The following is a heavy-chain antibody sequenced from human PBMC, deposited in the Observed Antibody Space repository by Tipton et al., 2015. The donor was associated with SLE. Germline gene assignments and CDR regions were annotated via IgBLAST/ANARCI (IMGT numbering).Heavy chain of an antibody. Sequence: TLSLTCTVSGGSISSGSYYWSWIRQPAGKGLEWIGYIYSSGSTDYNPSLKSRVTISVDTSKNQFSLKLSSVTAADTAVYYCARAGSSTWWLFDYWGQGTLVTVSS. CDR2: IYSSGST. CDR1: GGSISSGSYY. CDR3: ARAGSSTWWLFDY. J-gene: IGHJ4*02. D-gene: IGHD6-13*01. V-gene: IGHV4-61*09.